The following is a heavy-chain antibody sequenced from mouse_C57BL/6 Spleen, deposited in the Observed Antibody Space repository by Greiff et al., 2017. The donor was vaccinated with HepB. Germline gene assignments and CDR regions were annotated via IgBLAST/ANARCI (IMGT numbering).Heavy chain of an antibody. V-gene: IGHV1-50*01. CDR3: ARGGYDMGGY. J-gene: IGHJ2*01. CDR2: IDPSDSYT. D-gene: IGHD2-2*01. Sequence: QVQLQQPGAELVKPGASVKLSCKASGYTFTSYWMQWVKQRPGQGLEWIGGIDPSDSYTNYNQKFKGKATLTVDTSSSTAYMQLSSLTSEDSAVYYCARGGYDMGGYWGQGTTLTVSS. CDR1: GYTFTSYW.